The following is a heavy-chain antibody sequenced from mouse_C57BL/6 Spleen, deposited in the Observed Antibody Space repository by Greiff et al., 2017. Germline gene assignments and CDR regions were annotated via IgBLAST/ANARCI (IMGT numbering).Heavy chain of an antibody. CDR2: IRNKANGYTT. Sequence: EVQRVESGGGLVQPGGSLSLSCAASGFTFTDYYMSWVRQPPGKALEWLGFIRNKANGYTTEYSASVKGRFTISRDNSQSILYLQMNALRAEDSATYYCARYQYYFDYWGQGTTLTVSS. V-gene: IGHV7-3*01. CDR3: ARYQYYFDY. J-gene: IGHJ2*01. CDR1: GFTFTDYY.